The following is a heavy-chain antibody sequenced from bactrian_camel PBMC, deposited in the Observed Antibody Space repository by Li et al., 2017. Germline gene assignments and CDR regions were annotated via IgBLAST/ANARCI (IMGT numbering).Heavy chain of an antibody. D-gene: IGHD7*01. CDR3: AADNIYCGTGFAY. Sequence: DVQLVESGGGSVEAGGSLRLSCVAPEYTFSSKCAGWFRQVPGKEREGIAAICTGVGNTYYDDSVKDRFTIQDNAKATVYLEINYLRPEDTAMYYCAADNIYCGTGFAYWGQGTQVTVS. CDR1: EYTFSSKC. CDR2: ICTGVGNT. J-gene: IGHJ4*01. V-gene: IGHV3S40*01.